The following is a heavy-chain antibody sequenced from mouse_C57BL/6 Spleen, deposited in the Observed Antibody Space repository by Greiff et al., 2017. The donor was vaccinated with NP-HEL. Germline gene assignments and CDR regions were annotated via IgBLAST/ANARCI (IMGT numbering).Heavy chain of an antibody. J-gene: IGHJ3*01. Sequence: VKLMESGPELVKPGASVKISCKASGYAFSSSWMNWVKQRPGKGLEWIGRIYPGDGDTNYHGKFKGKATLTADKSSSTAYMQLSSLTSEDSAVYCCAAARSSSAWFAYWGQGTLVTVSA. V-gene: IGHV1-82*01. CDR1: GYAFSSSW. CDR3: AAARSSSAWFAY. CDR2: IYPGDGDT. D-gene: IGHD1-1*01.